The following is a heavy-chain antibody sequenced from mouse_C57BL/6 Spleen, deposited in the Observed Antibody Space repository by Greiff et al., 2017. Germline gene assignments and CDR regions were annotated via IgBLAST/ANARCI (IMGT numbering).Heavy chain of an antibody. CDR2: ISGGGGNT. Sequence: EVKLMESGGGLVKPGGSLKLSCAASGFTFSSYTMSWVRQTPEKRLEWVATISGGGGNTYYPDSVKGRFTISRDNAKNTLYLQMSSLRSEDTALYYCARRRWSHYAMDYWGQGTSVTVSS. CDR1: GFTFSSYT. V-gene: IGHV5-9*01. CDR3: ARRRWSHYAMDY. D-gene: IGHD1-1*02. J-gene: IGHJ4*01.